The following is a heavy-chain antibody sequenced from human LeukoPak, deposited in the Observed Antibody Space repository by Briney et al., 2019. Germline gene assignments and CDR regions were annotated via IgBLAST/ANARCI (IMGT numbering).Heavy chain of an antibody. D-gene: IGHD6-13*01. V-gene: IGHV3-74*01. CDR2: INSDGSST. J-gene: IGHJ4*02. Sequence: GGSLRLSCAASGITFSSYWMHWVRQAPGKGLVWVSRINSDGSSTSYADSVKGRFTISRDNAENTLYLQMNSLRAEDTAVYYCASVIAAAGTDYWGQGTLVTVSS. CDR1: GITFSSYW. CDR3: ASVIAAAGTDY.